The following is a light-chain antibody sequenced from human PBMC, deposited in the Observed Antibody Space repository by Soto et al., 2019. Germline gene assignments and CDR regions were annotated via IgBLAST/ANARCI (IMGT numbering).Light chain of an antibody. CDR1: QSVSSN. CDR3: PLYNNWPLWT. V-gene: IGKV3-15*01. J-gene: IGKJ1*01. Sequence: EIVMTQSPATLSVSPGERATLSCRASQSVSSNLAWYQQKPGQAPRLLIYGASTRATGIPARFSGSGSGTEFTLTISSLQSEDFAVYYCPLYNNWPLWTFGQGTKVEI. CDR2: GAS.